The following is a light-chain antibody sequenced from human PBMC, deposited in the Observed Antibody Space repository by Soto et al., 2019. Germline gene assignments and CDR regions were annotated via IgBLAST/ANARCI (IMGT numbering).Light chain of an antibody. CDR1: QCVTSSY. J-gene: IGKJ2*01. Sequence: EILLTQSPGTLSLSPGERATLSCRASQCVTSSYLAWYQHKSGQAPRLLIFTASTRATGVPDRFSGSGSGTDFTLTISRLEPEDFAVYYCQQYATSPYTFGQGTKLEIK. V-gene: IGKV3-20*01. CDR2: TAS. CDR3: QQYATSPYT.